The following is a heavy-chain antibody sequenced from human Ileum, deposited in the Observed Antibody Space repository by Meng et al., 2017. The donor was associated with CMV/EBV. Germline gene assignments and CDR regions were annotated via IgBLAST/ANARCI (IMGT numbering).Heavy chain of an antibody. D-gene: IGHD3/OR15-3a*01. Sequence: QFQLVESGGEVKKPGASVKVSCKSSGYTFTHHSIMWVRQAPGQGLEWMGWISNYNGDTMYAQKYQGRVTMTTDSSTATAYMELRSLRPDDTAVYYCARGPRWGWGLDLDLWGQGTLVTVSS. CDR2: ISNYNGDT. CDR3: ARGPRWGWGLDLDL. J-gene: IGHJ5*02. CDR1: GYTFTHHS. V-gene: IGHV1-18*01.